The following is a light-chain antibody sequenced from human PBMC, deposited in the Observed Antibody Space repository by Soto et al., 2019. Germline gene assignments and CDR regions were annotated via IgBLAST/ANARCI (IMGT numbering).Light chain of an antibody. CDR1: QRVSSSY. V-gene: IGKV3-20*01. Sequence: EIVWTQSPGTLSLSPGERATLSCRASQRVSSSYLAWYQQKPGQAPRLLIYGASSRATGIPDRFSGSGSGTDFTLTISRLEPEDFAVYYCQQYGSSPFTFGPGTKVDIK. CDR3: QQYGSSPFT. CDR2: GAS. J-gene: IGKJ3*01.